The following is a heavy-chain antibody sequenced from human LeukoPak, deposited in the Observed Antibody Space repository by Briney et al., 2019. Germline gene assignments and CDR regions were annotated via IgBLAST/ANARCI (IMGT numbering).Heavy chain of an antibody. J-gene: IGHJ6*03. D-gene: IGHD5-18*01. V-gene: IGHV4-59*01. CDR3: ASCERGYSYGYDYYYFMDV. Sequence: PSETLSLTCTVSVGSISSYYGSCIRQPPGKALEWVGYIYYSGCTNYNPFLKSRVTISVDTSKNQFSLKMSSVTAADTAVYYCASCERGYSYGYDYYYFMDVWGKGATVTVSS. CDR2: IYYSGCT. CDR1: VGSISSYY.